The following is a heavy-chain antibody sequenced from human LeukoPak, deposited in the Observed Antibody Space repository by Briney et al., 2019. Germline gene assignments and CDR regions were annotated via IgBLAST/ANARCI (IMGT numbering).Heavy chain of an antibody. V-gene: IGHV3-48*02. CDR2: ISGSSSSSDGGAI. Sequence: PGGSLRLSCTASGFTFSTYSMNWVRQAPGRGLEWVSYISGSSSSSDGGAIQYADSVKGRFTISRDNDKNSLYLQMNSLRDEDTAVYFCAKEVAFGESLLDYWGQGTLVTVSS. CDR1: GFTFSTYS. D-gene: IGHD3-10*01. CDR3: AKEVAFGESLLDY. J-gene: IGHJ4*02.